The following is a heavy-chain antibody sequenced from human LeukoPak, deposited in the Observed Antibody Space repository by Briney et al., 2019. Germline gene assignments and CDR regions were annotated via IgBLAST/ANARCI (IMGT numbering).Heavy chain of an antibody. Sequence: RPSETLSLTCTVSGGSISSYYWSWIRQPAGKGLEWIGRIYTSGSTNYNPSLKSRVTMSVDTSKNQLSLKLSSVTAADTAVYYCARDPGYCTGGVCYRGFDPWGQGTLVTVSS. CDR3: ARDPGYCTGGVCYRGFDP. CDR2: IYTSGST. V-gene: IGHV4-4*07. J-gene: IGHJ5*02. CDR1: GGSISSYY. D-gene: IGHD2-8*02.